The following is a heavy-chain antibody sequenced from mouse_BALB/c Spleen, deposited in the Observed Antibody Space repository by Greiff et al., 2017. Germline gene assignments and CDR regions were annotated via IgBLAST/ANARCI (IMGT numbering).Heavy chain of an antibody. V-gene: IGHV5-12-1*01. Sequence: EVQLVESGGGLVKPGGSLKLSCAASGFAFSSYDMSWVRQTPEKRLEWVAYISSGGGSTYYPDTVKGRFTISRDNAKNTLYLQMSSLKSEDTAMYYCARPYYYGSSYFDYWGQGTTLTVSS. D-gene: IGHD1-1*01. J-gene: IGHJ2*01. CDR1: GFAFSSYD. CDR2: ISSGGGST. CDR3: ARPYYYGSSYFDY.